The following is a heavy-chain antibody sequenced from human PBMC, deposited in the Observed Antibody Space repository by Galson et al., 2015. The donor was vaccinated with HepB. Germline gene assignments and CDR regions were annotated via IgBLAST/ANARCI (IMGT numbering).Heavy chain of an antibody. J-gene: IGHJ6*02. Sequence: QSGAEVKKPGESLRISCKGSGYSFTSYWISWVRQMPGKGLEWMGRIDPSDSYTNYSPSFQGHATISADKSISTAYVQWSSLKASDTAMYYCARLSWFGESRYYYYGMDVWGQGATVTVSS. V-gene: IGHV5-10-1*01. D-gene: IGHD3-10*01. CDR2: IDPSDSYT. CDR3: ARLSWFGESRYYYYGMDV. CDR1: GYSFTSYW.